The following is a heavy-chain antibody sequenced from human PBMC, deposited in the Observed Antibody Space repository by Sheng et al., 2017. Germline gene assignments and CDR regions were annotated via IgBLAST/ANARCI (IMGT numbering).Heavy chain of an antibody. V-gene: IGHV1-69*13. Sequence: QVQLVQSGAEVKKPGSSAKVSCKTSGGTFSSYGISWVRQAPGQGLEWMGGIIPIFGTANYAQKFQGRVTITADESTSTAYMELSSLRSEDTAVYYCARGADYGDYFDFDYWGQGTLVTVSS. J-gene: IGHJ4*02. D-gene: IGHD4-17*01. CDR2: IIPIFGTA. CDR1: GGTFSSYG. CDR3: ARGADYGDYFDFDY.